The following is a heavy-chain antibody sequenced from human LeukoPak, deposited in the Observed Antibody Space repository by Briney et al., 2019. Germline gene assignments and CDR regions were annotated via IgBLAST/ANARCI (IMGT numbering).Heavy chain of an antibody. CDR2: IYYSGST. CDR1: GFTFSSYSMN. J-gene: IGHJ4*02. D-gene: IGHD4-17*01. CDR3: ARHPVAYGIDY. V-gene: IGHV4-39*01. Sequence: GSLRLSCAASGFTFSSYSMNWVRQPPGKGLEWIGSIYYSGSTYYNPSLKSRVAISVDTSKNQFSLKLSSVTAADTAVYYCARHPVAYGIDYWGQGTLVTVSS.